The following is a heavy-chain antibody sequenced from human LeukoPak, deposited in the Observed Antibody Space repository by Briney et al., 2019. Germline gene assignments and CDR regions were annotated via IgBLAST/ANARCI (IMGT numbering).Heavy chain of an antibody. Sequence: ASVKVSCKASGGTFSNYAISWVRQAPGQGLEWMGGIIPSFGTTNYAQHFQGRITITADESTSTAYMELSGLRSDDTAVYYCARDRFDYYYYNYIDVWGQGTTVTVSS. CDR2: IIPSFGTT. CDR3: ARDRFDYYYYNYIDV. CDR1: GGTFSNYA. D-gene: IGHD3-10*01. V-gene: IGHV1-69*13. J-gene: IGHJ6*03.